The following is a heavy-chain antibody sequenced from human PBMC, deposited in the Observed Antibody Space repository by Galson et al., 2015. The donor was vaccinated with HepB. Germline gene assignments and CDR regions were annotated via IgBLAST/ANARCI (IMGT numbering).Heavy chain of an antibody. V-gene: IGHV3-30-3*01. Sequence: SLRLSCAASGFTFSSFAMHWVRQVPGKGLEWLAVISHDGSTQYCADSLRGRVTLSRDNPKSTLYLQMNSLRAEDTAVYYCARAAGGGTSAIVYYWGQGTLVTVSS. CDR2: ISHDGSTQ. J-gene: IGHJ4*02. CDR1: GFTFSSFA. CDR3: ARAAGGGTSAIVYY. D-gene: IGHD2-8*02.